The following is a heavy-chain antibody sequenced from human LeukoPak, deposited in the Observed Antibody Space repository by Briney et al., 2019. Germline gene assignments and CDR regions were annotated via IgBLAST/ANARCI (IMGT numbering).Heavy chain of an antibody. Sequence: PGGSLRLSCAASGFTFSSYWMHWVRQAPGKGLVWVSRINTDGSSTSYADSVKGRFTISRDNAKNTLYLQMNSLRAEDTAVYYCASREPRSTPFDYWGQGTLVTVSS. CDR2: INTDGSST. D-gene: IGHD2-2*01. V-gene: IGHV3-74*01. CDR1: GFTFSSYW. CDR3: ASREPRSTPFDY. J-gene: IGHJ4*02.